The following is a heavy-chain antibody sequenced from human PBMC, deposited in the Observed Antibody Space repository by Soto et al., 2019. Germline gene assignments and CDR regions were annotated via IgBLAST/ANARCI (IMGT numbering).Heavy chain of an antibody. V-gene: IGHV3-13*05. D-gene: IGHD1-26*01. CDR2: IGTAGAP. J-gene: IGHJ6*02. CDR3: AREGDYYGMDV. Sequence: PGVSLRLSCSASGFTFSSYDMHWVRQATGKGLEWVSAIGTAGAPYYPGSVKGRFTIPREIAKNSLYLLMYSLSAGATAVYYGAREGDYYGMDVWGQVTTVTVSS. CDR1: GFTFSSYD.